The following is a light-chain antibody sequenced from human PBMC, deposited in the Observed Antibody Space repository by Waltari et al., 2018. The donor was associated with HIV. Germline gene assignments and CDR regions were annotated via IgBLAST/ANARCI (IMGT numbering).Light chain of an antibody. CDR3: QQSYSTPRT. J-gene: IGKJ1*01. CDR2: AAS. Sequence: DIQMTQSPSSMFASVGDRVTITCRASQNISSYLSWYQQKPGKAPKVLVYAASSVQSGVPSRFSGSRSGTEFNISISSLQLEDFATYYCQQSYSTPRTFGQGTKVEIK. V-gene: IGKV1-39*01. CDR1: QNISSY.